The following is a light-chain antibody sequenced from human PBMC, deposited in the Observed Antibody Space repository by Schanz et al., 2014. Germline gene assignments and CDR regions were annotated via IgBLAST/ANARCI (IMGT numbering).Light chain of an antibody. Sequence: GDRVTITCRASQSISSWLAWYQQKPGKAPKLLIYDASSLESGVPSRFSGSGSGTHFTFTISSLQPEDIATYYCQQYENLRTFGQGTKLEIK. V-gene: IGKV1-5*01. J-gene: IGKJ2*01. CDR2: DAS. CDR3: QQYENLRT. CDR1: QSISSW.